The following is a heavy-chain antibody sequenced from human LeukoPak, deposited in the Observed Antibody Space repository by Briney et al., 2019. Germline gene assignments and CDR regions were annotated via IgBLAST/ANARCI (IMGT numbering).Heavy chain of an antibody. CDR3: ARGGAGYDSILFDY. CDR2: VSAYNGNT. Sequence: ASVKVSCKASGYXFTSYGISWVRQAPGQGLEWMGWVSAYNGNTNYAKKFQGRVTMTTDTSTSTAYMELRSLRSDDTAVYYCARGGAGYDSILFDYWGQGTLVTVSS. J-gene: IGHJ4*02. D-gene: IGHD3-22*01. V-gene: IGHV1-18*01. CDR1: GYXFTSYG.